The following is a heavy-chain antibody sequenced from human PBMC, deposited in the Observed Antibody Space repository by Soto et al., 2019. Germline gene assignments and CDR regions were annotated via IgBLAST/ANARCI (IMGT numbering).Heavy chain of an antibody. V-gene: IGHV1-69*12. D-gene: IGHD2-15*01. CDR2: IIPIFDTA. CDR1: GGTFRTYA. Sequence: QVQLVQSGAEVKKPGSSVKVSCKSSGGTFRTYAISWVRQAPGQGLEWMGGIIPIFDTANYAQKFQGRVTITADESTTTAYMELISLRSEDTAVYYCARDEMVVATGSRTWHYYYGMDVWGQGTTVTVSS. CDR3: ARDEMVVATGSRTWHYYYGMDV. J-gene: IGHJ6*02.